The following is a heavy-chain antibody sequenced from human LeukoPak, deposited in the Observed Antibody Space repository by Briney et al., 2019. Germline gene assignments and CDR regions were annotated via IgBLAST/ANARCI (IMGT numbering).Heavy chain of an antibody. CDR1: GFTFSSYG. J-gene: IGHJ6*03. D-gene: IGHD2-15*01. CDR3: AKGGSCPCYYMDV. V-gene: IGHV3-30*02. CDR2: IRYDGSNK. Sequence: GGSLRLSCAASGFTFSSYGMHWVRQAPGKGLEWVAFIRYDGSNKYYADSVKGRFTISRDNSKNTLYLQMNSLRAEDTAVYYCAKGGSCPCYYMDVWGKGTTVTVSS.